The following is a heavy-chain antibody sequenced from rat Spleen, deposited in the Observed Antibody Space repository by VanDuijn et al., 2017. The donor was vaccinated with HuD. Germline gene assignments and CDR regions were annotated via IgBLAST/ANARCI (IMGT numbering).Heavy chain of an antibody. J-gene: IGHJ2*01. CDR3: ARDGILWGDY. D-gene: IGHD1-7*01. CDR1: GFSLTSYG. CDR2: RWGDGST. Sequence: QVQLKESGPGLVQPSQTLSLTCTVSGFSLTSYGVSWVRQPPGKGLEWMGGRWGDGSTNYNSALKSRLSISRDTSKSQVFLKMNSLQTEDTAIYFCARDGILWGDYWGQGVMVTVSS. V-gene: IGHV2-15*01.